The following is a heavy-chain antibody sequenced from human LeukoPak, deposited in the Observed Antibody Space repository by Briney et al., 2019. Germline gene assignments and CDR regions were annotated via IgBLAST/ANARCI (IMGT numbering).Heavy chain of an antibody. CDR1: GGSFSGYY. CDR2: IYYRGST. Sequence: PSETLSLTCAVSGGSFSGYYWSWIRQPPGKGLEWIGSIYYRGSTYYNPSLKSRVTISVDTSTNQFSLKLSSVTAADTAVYYCARQGVGASRYFDLWGRGTLVTVSS. CDR3: ARQGVGASRYFDL. V-gene: IGHV4-39*01. J-gene: IGHJ2*01. D-gene: IGHD1-26*01.